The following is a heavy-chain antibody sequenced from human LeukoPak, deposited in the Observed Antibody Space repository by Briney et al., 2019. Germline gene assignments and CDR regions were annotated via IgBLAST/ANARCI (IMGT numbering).Heavy chain of an antibody. CDR3: ARDLPSGSHVPYYMDA. CDR2: INPNSGGT. V-gene: IGHV1-2*02. J-gene: IGHJ6*03. D-gene: IGHD1-26*01. Sequence: ASVKVSCKASGYTFTGYYMHWVRQAPGQGLEWMGWINPNSGGTNYAQKFQGRVTMTRDTSISTAYMELSRLRSDDTAVYYCARDLPSGSHVPYYMDAWGKGTTVTVSS. CDR1: GYTFTGYY.